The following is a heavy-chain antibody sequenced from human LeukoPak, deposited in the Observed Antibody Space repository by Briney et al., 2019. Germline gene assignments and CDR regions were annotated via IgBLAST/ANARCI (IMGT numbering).Heavy chain of an antibody. CDR1: GFTFSTYA. CDR3: TRNHNGLAY. V-gene: IGHV3-30*04. CDR2: ISNDGNNK. J-gene: IGHJ4*02. Sequence: GGSLRLSCTASGFTFSTYAMYWVRQPPGKGLEWVAAISNDGNNKYYAESVRGRFTVTRDNSKNTLYLQMDSLRAEDTAVYYCTRNHNGLAYWGQGTLVTVSS. D-gene: IGHD3-3*02.